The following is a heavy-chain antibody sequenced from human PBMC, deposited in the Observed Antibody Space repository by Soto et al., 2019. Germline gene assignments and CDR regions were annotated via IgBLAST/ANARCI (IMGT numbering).Heavy chain of an antibody. Sequence: QVQLVQSGVEVKKPGASVNVSCKASGYTFTGYGISWVRQAPGQGLEWMGWISVNNGKTNYAQKFQGRVTMTTDTSTSTAYMELRRLRSDDTAVYYCVKVAREQWLVTKDYWGQGTLVSVSS. J-gene: IGHJ4*02. D-gene: IGHD6-19*01. CDR2: ISVNNGKT. CDR1: GYTFTGYG. CDR3: VKVAREQWLVTKDY. V-gene: IGHV1-18*04.